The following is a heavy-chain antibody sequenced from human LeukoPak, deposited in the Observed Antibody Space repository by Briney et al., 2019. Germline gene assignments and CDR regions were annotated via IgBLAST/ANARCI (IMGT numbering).Heavy chain of an antibody. CDR2: INHSGST. D-gene: IGHD4-23*01. CDR1: GGSFSGYY. J-gene: IGHJ6*03. Sequence: SETLSLTCAVYGGSFSGYYWSWIRQPPGKGLERIGEINHSGSTNYNPSLKSRVTISVDTSKNQFSLKLSSVTAADTAVYYCAAVVTPGLHYYYYMDVWGKGTTVTVSS. V-gene: IGHV4-34*01. CDR3: AAVVTPGLHYYYYMDV.